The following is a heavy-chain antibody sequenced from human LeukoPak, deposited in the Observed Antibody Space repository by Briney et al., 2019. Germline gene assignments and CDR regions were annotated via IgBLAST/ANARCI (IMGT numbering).Heavy chain of an antibody. CDR3: AKGQELDDGVFDS. CDR1: GFTFTSIA. V-gene: IGHV3-23*01. CDR2: IRGTGDST. D-gene: IGHD1-1*01. J-gene: IGHJ4*02. Sequence: GGSLRLSCAASGFTFTSIAMTWVRQAPGKGLEWVSTIRGTGDSTHYADSVKGRFIISRDKSKNMLYLQMNGLRAEDTAIYYCAKGQELDDGVFDSWGEGTLVTVYS.